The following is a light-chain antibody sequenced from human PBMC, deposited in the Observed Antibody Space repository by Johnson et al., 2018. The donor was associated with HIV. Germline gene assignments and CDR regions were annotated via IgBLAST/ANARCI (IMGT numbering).Light chain of an antibody. CDR2: DNN. CDR3: GTWDSSLSGYV. Sequence: QPVLTQPPSVSAAPGQKVTISCSGSSSNIGNNYVSWYQQLPGTAPKPLIYDNNKRPSGIPDRFSGSKSGTSATLGITGLQTGDEADYYCGTWDSSLSGYVCGTGTKVTVL. CDR1: SSNIGNNY. J-gene: IGLJ1*01. V-gene: IGLV1-51*01.